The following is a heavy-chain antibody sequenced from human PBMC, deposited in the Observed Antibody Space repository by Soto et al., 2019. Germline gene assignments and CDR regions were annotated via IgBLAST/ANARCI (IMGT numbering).Heavy chain of an antibody. Sequence: SLRLSCAASGFTFSSYAMHWVRQAPGKGLEWVAVISYDGSNKYYADSVKGRFTISRDNSKNTLYLQMNSLRAEDTAGYYCARESWNRAMASDGIDVWGQGTMVTVSS. CDR1: GFTFSSYA. D-gene: IGHD1-1*01. CDR3: ARESWNRAMASDGIDV. J-gene: IGHJ6*02. CDR2: ISYDGSNK. V-gene: IGHV3-30-3*01.